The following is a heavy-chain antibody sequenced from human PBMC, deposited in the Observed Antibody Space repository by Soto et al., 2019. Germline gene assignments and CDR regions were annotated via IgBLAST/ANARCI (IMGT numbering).Heavy chain of an antibody. CDR2: ISYDGRDE. J-gene: IGHJ4*02. V-gene: IGHV3-30*04. D-gene: IGHD5-12*01. CDR3: ARDSRTDGYKYYYCDY. Sequence: QVQLVESGGGVVQPGRSLRLSCTASGFTFSNYAIHWVRQAPGKGLEWVALISYDGRDEYYADSVKGRFTISRDNSKNTLYLQRNSLRAEDTGMFYCARDSRTDGYKYYYCDYCGQGTLVTVSS. CDR1: GFTFSNYA.